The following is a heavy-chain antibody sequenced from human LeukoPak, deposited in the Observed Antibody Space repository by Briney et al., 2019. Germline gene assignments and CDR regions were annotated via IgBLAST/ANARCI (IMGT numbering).Heavy chain of an antibody. J-gene: IGHJ3*02. CDR1: GFTFSSYS. V-gene: IGHV3-21*01. CDR3: ARGVGAKGPLLNDAFDI. CDR2: ISSRSSYI. D-gene: IGHD1-26*01. Sequence: PGGSLRLSCAASGFTFSSYSMNWVRQAPGRGLEWVSSISSRSSYIYYADSVKGRFTVSRDNAKNSLYLQMNSLRAEDTAVYYCARGVGAKGPLLNDAFDIWGQGTMVTVSS.